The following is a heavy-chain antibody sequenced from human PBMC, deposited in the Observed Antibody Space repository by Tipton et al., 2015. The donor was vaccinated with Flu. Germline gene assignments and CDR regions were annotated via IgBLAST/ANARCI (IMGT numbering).Heavy chain of an antibody. V-gene: IGHV3-21*06. CDR2: ISRGSTYI. Sequence: GSLRLSCAASGFTFSSSSMSWVRQSAGKGLEWVSFISRGSTYIYYADSVRGRFTIARDNAKNSLHLQMNNLRAEDTAVYYCASLTGDDYWGQGTLVTVSS. CDR1: GFTFSSSS. J-gene: IGHJ4*02. D-gene: IGHD7-27*01. CDR3: ASLTGDDY.